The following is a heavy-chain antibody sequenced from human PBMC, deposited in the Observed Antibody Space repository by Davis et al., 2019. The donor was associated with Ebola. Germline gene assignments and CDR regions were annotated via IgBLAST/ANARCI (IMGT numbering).Heavy chain of an antibody. Sequence: GESLKISCAASGFTFSSYWMSWVRQAPGKGLEWVANIKQDGSEKYYVDSVKGRFTISRDNSRKFLYLQMNGLRAEDTALYYCTAYDSTFRNYWGQGTLVTVSS. V-gene: IGHV3-7*03. D-gene: IGHD3-22*01. CDR2: IKQDGSEK. CDR1: GFTFSSYW. CDR3: TAYDSTFRNY. J-gene: IGHJ4*02.